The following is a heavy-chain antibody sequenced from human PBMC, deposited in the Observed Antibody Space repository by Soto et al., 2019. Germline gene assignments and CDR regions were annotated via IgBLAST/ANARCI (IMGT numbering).Heavy chain of an antibody. CDR3: TRGGFMHAFDM. V-gene: IGHV3-74*01. Sequence: EVQVVESGGGLVQPGGSLRLSCTTSGFTFSNYWMHWVRQAPGKGLVWVSRVNNDGRNTIYTDSVKGRFTISRDNARNTVYLELKCVRADDTALYFCTRGGFMHAFDMWGQGTTVTVSS. J-gene: IGHJ3*02. CDR2: VNNDGRNT. CDR1: GFTFSNYW. D-gene: IGHD3-16*01.